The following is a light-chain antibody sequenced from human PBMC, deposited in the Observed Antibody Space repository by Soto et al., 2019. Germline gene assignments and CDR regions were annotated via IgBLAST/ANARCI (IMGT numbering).Light chain of an antibody. CDR3: QQYGSSPST. V-gene: IGKV3-20*01. CDR2: GAS. CDR1: QSVSSSY. J-gene: IGKJ3*01. Sequence: EIVLTQSPGTLSLSPGERATLSCRASQSVSSSYLAWYQQKPGQAPRLLIYGASSRATGIPDRFSGSGSGTDFTLTISRLEPEALAVYYCQQYGSSPSTFGPGTKVDIK.